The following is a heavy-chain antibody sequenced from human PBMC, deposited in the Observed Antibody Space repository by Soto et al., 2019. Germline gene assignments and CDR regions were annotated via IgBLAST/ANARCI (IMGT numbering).Heavy chain of an antibody. CDR2: ISSDGSHK. CDR3: AKERSGWPDY. J-gene: IGHJ4*02. V-gene: IGHV3-30*18. D-gene: IGHD6-19*01. Sequence: SLRLSCAASGFTFSAHGIHWVRQAPGKGLEWVAVISSDGSHKYYGDSVKGRFTISRDNSKNTVYLQMNSLTIEDTSIYYCAKERSGWPDYWGQGTLVTVSS. CDR1: GFTFSAHG.